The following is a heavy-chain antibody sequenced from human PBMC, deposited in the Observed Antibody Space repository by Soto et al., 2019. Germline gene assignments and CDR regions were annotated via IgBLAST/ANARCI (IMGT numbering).Heavy chain of an antibody. CDR1: GFAFTSYA. Sequence: DVQLLESGGALVQPGASLRLSCATSGFAFTSYAMSWVRQAPGKGLEWVSTIGGTGGTTYYADSVKGRFTISKDDSKNTVYLQMNSLRAEDTGIYYCAKGYGDYVREVAQWGQGTLVTVSS. J-gene: IGHJ4*02. D-gene: IGHD4-17*01. V-gene: IGHV3-23*01. CDR2: IGGTGGTT. CDR3: AKGYGDYVREVAQ.